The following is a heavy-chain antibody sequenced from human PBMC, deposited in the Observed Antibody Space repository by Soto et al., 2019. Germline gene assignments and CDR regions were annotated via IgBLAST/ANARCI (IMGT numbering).Heavy chain of an antibody. D-gene: IGHD2-15*01. CDR1: GFTVSSNY. CDR3: ASAKMATFDY. J-gene: IGHJ4*02. CDR2: IYSGGST. V-gene: IGHV3-53*01. Sequence: GGSLRLSCAASGFTVSSNYMSWVRQAPGKGLEWVSVIYSGGSTYYADSVKGRFTISRDNSKNTLYLQMNSLRAEDTAVSYCASAKMATFDYWGQGTLVTVSS.